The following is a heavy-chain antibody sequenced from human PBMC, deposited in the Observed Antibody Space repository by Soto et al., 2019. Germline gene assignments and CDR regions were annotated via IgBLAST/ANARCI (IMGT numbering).Heavy chain of an antibody. V-gene: IGHV3-23*01. D-gene: IGHD5-12*01. CDR3: ARTRGYSDYDLDY. CDR1: VFTFSSYA. J-gene: IGHJ4*02. CDR2: ISYSGVST. Sequence: GSLRLSCAASVFTFSSYAMTWVRQAPGKGLEWVSAISYSGVSTYYADSVKGRFTISRDSSENTLSLQMNSLRVDGTAVYYCARTRGYSDYDLDYWGQGTLVTVSS.